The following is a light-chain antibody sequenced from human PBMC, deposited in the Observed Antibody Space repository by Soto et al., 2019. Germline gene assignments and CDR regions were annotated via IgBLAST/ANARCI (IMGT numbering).Light chain of an antibody. J-gene: IGLJ3*02. CDR3: QSYDSGLSAPWV. CDR1: RFNIGAGYD. CDR2: RNN. Sequence: QSVLTQPPSVSGAPGQRVTISCSGSRFNIGAGYDVHWYQELPGTAPKLLIHRNNIRPSGVPDRFSGSKSGTSASLAITGLQAEDEADYYCQSYDSGLSAPWVFGGGTKLTVL. V-gene: IGLV1-40*01.